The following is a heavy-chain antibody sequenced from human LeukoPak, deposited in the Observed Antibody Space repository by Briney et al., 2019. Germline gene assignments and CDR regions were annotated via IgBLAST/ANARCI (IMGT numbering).Heavy chain of an antibody. CDR1: GYSFTSYW. CDR3: ARRDRIVVPAAIGGRDAFDI. CDR2: IYPGDSDT. J-gene: IGHJ3*02. Sequence: GESLKISCKGSGYSFTSYWIGWVRQMPGKGLEWMGIIYPGDSDTRYSPSFQGQATISADKSISTAYLQWSSLKASDTAMYYCARRDRIVVPAAIGGRDAFDIWGQGTMVTVSS. D-gene: IGHD2-2*02. V-gene: IGHV5-51*01.